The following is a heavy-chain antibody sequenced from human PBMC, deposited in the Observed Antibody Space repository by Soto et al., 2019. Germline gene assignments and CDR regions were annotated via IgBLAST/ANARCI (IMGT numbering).Heavy chain of an antibody. Sequence: QVQLLESGPGLVKPSETLSLTCTISGDSIANYYWSWIRQPAGEGLEWIGRIHSSGNVNYNPTLKSRVTMSLDTSKNQFSLKLTSVTAADTAVYYCARAQGGRGPGGWEDNHYGMGVWGQGTSVTVSS. J-gene: IGHJ6*02. D-gene: IGHD1-26*01. CDR2: IHSSGNV. CDR3: ARAQGGRGPGGWEDNHYGMGV. CDR1: GDSIANYY. V-gene: IGHV4-4*07.